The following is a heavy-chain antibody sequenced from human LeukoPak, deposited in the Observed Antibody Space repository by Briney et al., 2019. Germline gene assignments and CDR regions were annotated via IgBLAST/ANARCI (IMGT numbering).Heavy chain of an antibody. D-gene: IGHD6-13*01. V-gene: IGHV3-33*01. J-gene: IGHJ3*02. CDR2: IWFDGSKR. CDR1: GFTLRSYG. Sequence: PGRSLRLSCAASGFTLRSYGMHWVRQAPGKGLEWVAVIWFDGSKRYYADSVKGRFTISRDNSKNTLYLQMDSLRAEDTAVYYCARDPGIAVAVWAFDMWGQGTMVTVSS. CDR3: ARDPGIAVAVWAFDM.